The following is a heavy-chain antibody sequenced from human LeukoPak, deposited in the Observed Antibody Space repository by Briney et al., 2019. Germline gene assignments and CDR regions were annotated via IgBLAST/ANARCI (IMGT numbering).Heavy chain of an antibody. J-gene: IGHJ4*02. CDR1: GFTFSSYS. CDR2: ISSSSSTI. CDR3: ARYLAMVRGVLDY. V-gene: IGHV3-48*04. Sequence: PGGSLRLSCAASGFTFSSYSMNWVRQAPGKGLEWVSYISSSSSTIYYADSVKGRFTISRDNAKNSLYLQMNSLRAEDTAVYYCARYLAMVRGVLDYWGQGTLVTVSS. D-gene: IGHD3-10*01.